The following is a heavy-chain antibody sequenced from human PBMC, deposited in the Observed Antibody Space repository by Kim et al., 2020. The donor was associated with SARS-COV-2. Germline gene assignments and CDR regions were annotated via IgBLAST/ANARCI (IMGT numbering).Heavy chain of an antibody. CDR2: IIPIFGTA. Sequence: SVKVSCKASGGTFSSYAISWVRQAPGQGLEWMGGIIPIFGTANYAQKFQGRVTITADESTSTAYMELSSLRSEDTAVYYCARGSRITIFGVAPPPKYYFDYWGQGTLVTVSS. V-gene: IGHV1-69*13. CDR1: GGTFSSYA. CDR3: ARGSRITIFGVAPPPKYYFDY. D-gene: IGHD3-3*01. J-gene: IGHJ4*02.